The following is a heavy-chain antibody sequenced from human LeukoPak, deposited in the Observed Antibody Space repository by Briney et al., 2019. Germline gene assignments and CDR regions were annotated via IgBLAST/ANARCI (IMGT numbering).Heavy chain of an antibody. V-gene: IGHV4-39*07. J-gene: IGHJ4*02. Sequence: SETLSLTCTVSGVSISSSSDYWGWIRQPPGQGLGWIRTIYYSGSTYYNPSLKRRVTISVDTSKNQFSLKLSSVTAADTGVYYCARDSMIPGYDFDYWGQGTLVTVSS. CDR3: ARDSMIPGYDFDY. CDR2: IYYSGST. CDR1: GVSISSSSDY. D-gene: IGHD3-22*01.